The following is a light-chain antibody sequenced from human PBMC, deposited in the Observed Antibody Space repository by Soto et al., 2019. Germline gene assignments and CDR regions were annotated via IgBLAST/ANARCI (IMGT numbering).Light chain of an antibody. CDR1: QSVSSRN. J-gene: IGKJ2*01. CDR3: QQYSDLPYT. Sequence: EIVLTQSPGTLSLSPRERATLSCRASQSVSSRNLAWYQQKPDQAPRLLIYGASSRATGIPDWFSGSGSVTDYTLTINRLEPEDFAVYYCQQYSDLPYTFGQGTKLEVK. CDR2: GAS. V-gene: IGKV3-20*01.